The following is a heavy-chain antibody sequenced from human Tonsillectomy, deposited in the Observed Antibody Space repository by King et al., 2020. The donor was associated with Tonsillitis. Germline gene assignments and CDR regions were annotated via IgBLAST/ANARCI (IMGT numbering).Heavy chain of an antibody. CDR2: VKSKTSNYAT. CDR3: YIRVGDTGY. CDR1: EFSFSGSA. J-gene: IGHJ4*02. V-gene: IGHV3-73*02. D-gene: IGHD1-26*01. Sequence: VQLVESGGGLVHPGGSLKLSCAASEFSFSGSAMRWARHASGKGLEVLGRVKSKTSNYATEYAASVKGRFTISRDDSKNTASLQMNSLKTEDTAMYYCYIRVGDTGYWGQGILVTVS.